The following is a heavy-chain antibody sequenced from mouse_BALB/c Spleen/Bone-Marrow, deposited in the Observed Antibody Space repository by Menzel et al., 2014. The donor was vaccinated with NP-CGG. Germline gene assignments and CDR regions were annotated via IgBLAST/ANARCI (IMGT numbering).Heavy chain of an antibody. D-gene: IGHD1-1*01. CDR1: GFTFSSYA. Sequence: EVKLVESGGGLVKPGGSLKLSCAASGFTFSSYAMSWVRQTPEKRLEWVATISSGGTYTYFPDSVKGRFTISRDNPKNTLFLQMTSLRSEDTAMYYCARSYYGSSYYFDYWGQGTTLTVSS. CDR3: ARSYYGSSYYFDY. J-gene: IGHJ2*01. V-gene: IGHV5-9-1*01. CDR2: ISSGGTYT.